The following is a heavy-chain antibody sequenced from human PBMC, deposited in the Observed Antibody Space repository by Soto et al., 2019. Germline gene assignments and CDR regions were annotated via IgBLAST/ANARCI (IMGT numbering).Heavy chain of an antibody. CDR1: GYSFTSYW. Sequence: ESLKISCKGSGYSFTSYWIGWVRQMPGKGLEWMGIIYPGDSDTRYSPSFQGQVTISADKSISTAYLQWSSLKASDIAMYYFARLGLSGRYYSDLDSWGQGTLVTV. D-gene: IGHD1-26*01. CDR3: ARLGLSGRYYSDLDS. J-gene: IGHJ4*02. CDR2: IYPGDSDT. V-gene: IGHV5-51*01.